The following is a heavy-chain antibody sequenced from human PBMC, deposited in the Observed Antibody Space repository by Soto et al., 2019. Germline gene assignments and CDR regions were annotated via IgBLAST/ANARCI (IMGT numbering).Heavy chain of an antibody. D-gene: IGHD3-22*01. CDR2: ISAYNGKT. CDR3: VRHHYYDNSGPLDD. V-gene: IGHV1-18*01. Sequence: ASVKVSCKTSGYMFTTCGINWVRQAPGQGLEWMGWISAYNGKTKYAQKFQGRVSLTTDTSTSTAYMELRSLRSDDTAIYYCVRHHYYDNSGPLDDWGQGTLVTVSS. J-gene: IGHJ4*02. CDR1: GYMFTTCG.